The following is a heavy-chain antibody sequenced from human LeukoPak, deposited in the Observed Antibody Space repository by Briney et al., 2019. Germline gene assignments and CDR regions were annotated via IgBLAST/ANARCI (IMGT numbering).Heavy chain of an antibody. J-gene: IGHJ5*02. V-gene: IGHV3-15*01. CDR3: ARHPGVGSSWYGWFDP. CDR2: IKSKTDGGTT. CDR1: GFTFSNAW. D-gene: IGHD6-13*01. Sequence: GGSLRLSCAASGFTFSNAWMSWVRQAPGKGLEWVGRIKSKTDGGTTDYAAPVKGRFTISRDDSKNTLYLQMNSLKTEDTAVYYCARHPGVGSSWYGWFDPWGQGTLVTVSS.